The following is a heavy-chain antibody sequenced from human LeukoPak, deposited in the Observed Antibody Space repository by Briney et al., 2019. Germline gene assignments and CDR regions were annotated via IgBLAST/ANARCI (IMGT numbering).Heavy chain of an antibody. CDR1: GFTFSDFS. CDR2: ISRSGDII. CDR3: ARVDRDTEFFDY. J-gene: IGHJ4*02. V-gene: IGHV3-11*04. D-gene: IGHD3-16*02. Sequence: GGSLRLSCAASGFTFSDFSMSWIRQAPGKGLEWVSYISRSGDIIYYADSVKGRFTISRDNAKNSLYLQVNTLRAEDTAVYYCARVDRDTEFFDYWGQGTLVTVSS.